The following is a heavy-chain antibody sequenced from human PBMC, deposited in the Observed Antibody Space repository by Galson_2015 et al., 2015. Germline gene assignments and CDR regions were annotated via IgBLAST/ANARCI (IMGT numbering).Heavy chain of an antibody. J-gene: IGHJ4*02. CDR3: AKGTMVPSYFDY. D-gene: IGHD3-10*01. CDR2: ISGSGGST. V-gene: IGHV3-23*01. CDR1: GFTFSSYA. Sequence: SLRLSCAASGFTFSSYAMSWVRQAPGKGLEWVSAISGSGGSTYYADSVKGRFTISRDNSKNTLYLQMNSLRAEDTAVYYCAKGTMVPSYFDYWGQGTLVTVSS.